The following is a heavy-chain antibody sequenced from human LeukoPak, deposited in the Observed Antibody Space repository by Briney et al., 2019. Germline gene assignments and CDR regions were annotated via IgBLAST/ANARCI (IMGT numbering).Heavy chain of an antibody. CDR2: IYYSGST. Sequence: SETLSLTCTVSGGSISSSSYYWGWIRQPPGKGLEWIGSIYYSGSTYYNPSLKSRVTISVDTSKNQFSLKLSSVTAADTAVYYCARGRLDSGSYPFDYWGQGTLVTVSS. CDR1: GGSISSSSYY. CDR3: ARGRLDSGSYPFDY. J-gene: IGHJ4*02. V-gene: IGHV4-39*07. D-gene: IGHD1-26*01.